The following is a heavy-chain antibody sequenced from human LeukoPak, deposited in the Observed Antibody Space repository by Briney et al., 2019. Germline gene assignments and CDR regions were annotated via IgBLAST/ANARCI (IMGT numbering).Heavy chain of an antibody. CDR3: ARHGLPLTDWYVDL. J-gene: IGHJ2*01. D-gene: IGHD3/OR15-3a*01. V-gene: IGHV4-59*08. CDR1: GGSISSYY. CDR2: IDFSWNT. Sequence: SETLSLTCTVPGGSISSYYWSWIRQPPGEGLGWIGCIDFSWNTSYNPSLKGRVTISVTTSKNKSYMKLSPVTAADTAVYYCARHGLPLTDWYVDLWGRGTLVTVSS.